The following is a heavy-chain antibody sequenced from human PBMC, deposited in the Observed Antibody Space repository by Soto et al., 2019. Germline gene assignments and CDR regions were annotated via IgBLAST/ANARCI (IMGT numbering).Heavy chain of an antibody. CDR3: TRDGMTTGDT. CDR2: VFSSVSA. Sequence: QLQLQESGPEQVKPSETLSLTCIVSGVSVTSYTWSWVRQPANKGLEWIGRVFSSVSATYSPSLKSRVGISVGTAENRIARKLDSVTAADAGVYYCTRDGMTTGDTWGPGTLVTVSS. D-gene: IGHD2-21*02. CDR1: GVSVTSYT. J-gene: IGHJ4*02. V-gene: IGHV4-4*07.